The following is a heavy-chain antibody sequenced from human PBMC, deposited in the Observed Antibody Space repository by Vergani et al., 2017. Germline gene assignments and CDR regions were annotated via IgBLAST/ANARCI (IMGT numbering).Heavy chain of an antibody. D-gene: IGHD2-15*01. Sequence: QVQLQQWGAGLLKPSETLSLTCAVYGGSFSGYYWSWIRQPPGKGLEWIGEINHSGSTNYNPSLKSRVTISVDTSKNQFSLKLSSVTAADTAVYYCARGPRYCSGCSCYWFDPWGQGTLVTVSS. V-gene: IGHV4-34*01. CDR1: GGSFSGYY. CDR2: INHSGST. CDR3: ARGPRYCSGCSCYWFDP. J-gene: IGHJ5*02.